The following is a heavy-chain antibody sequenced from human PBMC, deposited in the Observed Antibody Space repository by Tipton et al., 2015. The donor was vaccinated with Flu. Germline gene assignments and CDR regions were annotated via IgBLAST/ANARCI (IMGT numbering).Heavy chain of an antibody. CDR2: IYHSGST. J-gene: IGHJ4*02. V-gene: IGHV4-59*08. CDR1: GGSISSYY. CDR3: ARQHDYVWGSYRRDDY. Sequence: TLSLTCTVSGGSISSYYWSWIRQPPGKGLEWIGSIYHSGSTYYNPSLKSRVTISVDTSKNQFSLKLSSVTAADTAVYYCARQHDYVWGSYRRDDYWGQGTLVTVSS. D-gene: IGHD3-16*02.